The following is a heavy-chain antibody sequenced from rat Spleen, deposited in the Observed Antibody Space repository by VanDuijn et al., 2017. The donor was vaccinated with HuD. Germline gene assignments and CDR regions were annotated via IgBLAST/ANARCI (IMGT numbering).Heavy chain of an antibody. V-gene: IGHV5-20*01. D-gene: IGHD1-4*01. Sequence: EVQLVESGGGLVQPGRSLKLSCAASGFTFSDYYMAWVRQAPKKGLEWVASISYDVGSTYYRDSVKGRFTISRDNAKDTLYLQMESLRSEDTATYYCTRQGYNPPFDYWGQGVMVTVSS. CDR1: GFTFSDYY. CDR2: ISYDVGST. J-gene: IGHJ2*01. CDR3: TRQGYNPPFDY.